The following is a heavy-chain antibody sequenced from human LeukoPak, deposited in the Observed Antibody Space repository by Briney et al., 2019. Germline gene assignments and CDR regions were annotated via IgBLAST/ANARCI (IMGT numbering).Heavy chain of an antibody. J-gene: IGHJ6*02. CDR3: SKGGGYYYSYALDV. D-gene: IGHD3-16*01. Sequence: GGSLRLSCAASGFRFGSYAMSWVRRAPGKGLEWVSPINGGVGATYNADSVKGRFTISRDNSRNTLYLQMNSLKTEDTAVYYCSKGGGYYYSYALDVWGQGTTVTVSS. V-gene: IGHV3-23*01. CDR2: INGGVGAT. CDR1: GFRFGSYA.